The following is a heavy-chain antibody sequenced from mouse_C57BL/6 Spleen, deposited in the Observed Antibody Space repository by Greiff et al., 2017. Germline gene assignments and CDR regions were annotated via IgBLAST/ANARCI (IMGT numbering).Heavy chain of an antibody. Sequence: VQLQQPGAELVKPGASVKLSCKASGYTFTSYWMHWVKQRPGQGLEWIGMIHPNSGSTNYNEKFKSKATLTVDKASSTAYMQLSSLTSEDSAVYYCARELLAWFAYWGQGTLVTVSA. J-gene: IGHJ3*01. CDR2: IHPNSGST. V-gene: IGHV1-64*01. D-gene: IGHD2-12*01. CDR3: ARELLAWFAY. CDR1: GYTFTSYW.